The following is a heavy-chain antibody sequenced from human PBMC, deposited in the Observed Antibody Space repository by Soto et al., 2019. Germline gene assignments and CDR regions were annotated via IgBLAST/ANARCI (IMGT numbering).Heavy chain of an antibody. V-gene: IGHV1-69*08. CDR2: IIPILGIA. CDR1: GGTFSSYT. CDR3: ARDEIGGYCSGGSCQKFDY. D-gene: IGHD2-15*01. J-gene: IGHJ4*02. Sequence: QVQLVQSGAEVKKPGSSVKVSCKASGGTFSSYTISWVRQAPGQGLEWMGRIIPILGIANYAQKFQGRVTITEDKSTSTAYMELSSLRSEDTAVYYCARDEIGGYCSGGSCQKFDYWGQGTLVTVSS.